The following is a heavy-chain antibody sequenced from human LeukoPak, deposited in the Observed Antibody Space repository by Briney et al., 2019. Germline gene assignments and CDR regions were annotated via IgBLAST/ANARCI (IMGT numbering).Heavy chain of an antibody. CDR3: ARGEQQLVRGFDY. CDR1: GGSFSGYY. CDR2: ISHSGST. J-gene: IGHJ4*02. V-gene: IGHV4-34*01. D-gene: IGHD6-13*01. Sequence: PSETLSLTCAVYGGSFSGYYWSWIRQPPGKGLEWIGEISHSGSTNYNPSLKSRVTISVDTSKNQFSLKLSSVTAADTAVYYCARGEQQLVRGFDYWGQGTLVTVSS.